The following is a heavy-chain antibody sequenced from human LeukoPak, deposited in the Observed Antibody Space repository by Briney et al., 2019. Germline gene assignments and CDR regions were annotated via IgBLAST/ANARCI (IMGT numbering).Heavy chain of an antibody. V-gene: IGHV3-53*01. Sequence: GGSLRLSCAASGFTVSSNYMSWVRQAPGKGLEWVSVIYSGGSTYYADSVKGRFTISRDNSKNTLYLQMNSLRAEDTAVYYCARRNTYGFFDYWGQGTLVTVSS. CDR2: IYSGGST. CDR1: GFTVSSNY. CDR3: ARRNTYGFFDY. D-gene: IGHD5-18*01. J-gene: IGHJ4*02.